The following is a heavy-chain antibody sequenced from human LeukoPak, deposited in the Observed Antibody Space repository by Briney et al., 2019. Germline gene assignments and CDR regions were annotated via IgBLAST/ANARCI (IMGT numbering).Heavy chain of an antibody. CDR3: ARFDSGWYDAFDI. CDR1: GFTVSSNY. D-gene: IGHD6-19*01. V-gene: IGHV3-53*01. Sequence: GGSLRLSCAASGFTVSSNYMSWVRQAPGKGLEWVSVIYSGGSTYYADSVKGRFTISRDNSKNTLYLQMNSLRAEDTAVYYCARFDSGWYDAFDIWGQGTMVTVSS. CDR2: IYSGGST. J-gene: IGHJ3*02.